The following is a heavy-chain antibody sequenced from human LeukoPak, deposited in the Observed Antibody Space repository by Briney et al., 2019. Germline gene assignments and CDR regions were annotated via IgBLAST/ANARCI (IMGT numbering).Heavy chain of an antibody. D-gene: IGHD3-16*01. CDR2: FYNSGRS. V-gene: IGHV4-59*01. CDR1: DDSISDYY. CDR3: TRGAGWLIDY. Sequence: SETLSLTCTVSDDSISDYYRGWIRQPPGKGLEWIGYFYNSGRSTYNPSLKSRVTISADTTKNHFSLKLNSVTTADTAVYYCTRGAGWLIDYWGQGILVTVSS. J-gene: IGHJ4*02.